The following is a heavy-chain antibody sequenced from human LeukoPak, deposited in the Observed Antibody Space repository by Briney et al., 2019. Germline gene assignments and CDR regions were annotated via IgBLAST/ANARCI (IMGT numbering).Heavy chain of an antibody. D-gene: IGHD3-10*01. Sequence: GGSLRLSCAASGFTFSSYGMHWVRQAPGKGLVWVSRINSDGSSTTYADSVKGRFTTSRDNAKNTLYLQMNSLRAEDTAVYYCAKSRLTMVRGVDYWGQGTLVTVSS. J-gene: IGHJ4*02. CDR2: INSDGSST. CDR1: GFTFSSYG. CDR3: AKSRLTMVRGVDY. V-gene: IGHV3-74*01.